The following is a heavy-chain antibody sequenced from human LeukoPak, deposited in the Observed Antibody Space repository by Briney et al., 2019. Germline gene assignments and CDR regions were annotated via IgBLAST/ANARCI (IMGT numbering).Heavy chain of an antibody. D-gene: IGHD6-19*01. J-gene: IGHJ4*02. CDR1: GFTFSSYG. CDR2: ISYVGSNK. CDR3: AKDRIAVAIYYFDY. Sequence: GGSLRLSCAASGFTFSSYGMHWVRQAPGKGLEWVAVISYVGSNKYYADSVKGRFTISRDNSKNTLYLQMNSLRAEDTAVYYCAKDRIAVAIYYFDYWGQGTLVTVSS. V-gene: IGHV3-30*18.